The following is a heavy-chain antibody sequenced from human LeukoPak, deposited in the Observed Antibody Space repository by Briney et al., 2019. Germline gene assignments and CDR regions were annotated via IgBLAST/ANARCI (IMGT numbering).Heavy chain of an antibody. Sequence: SETLSLTCSVSGDSFTGSNYYWGWIRQPPGKGLEWIGLVYRSGSAFYNPSLKSRLTISIEAPNNQFSLTLKSVTAADTAVYFCARGSYYYHTSQSSVGTFDVWGQGTMVTVSS. CDR1: GDSFTGSNYY. J-gene: IGHJ3*01. D-gene: IGHD3-22*01. CDR2: VYRSGSA. V-gene: IGHV4-39*07. CDR3: ARGSYYYHTSQSSVGTFDV.